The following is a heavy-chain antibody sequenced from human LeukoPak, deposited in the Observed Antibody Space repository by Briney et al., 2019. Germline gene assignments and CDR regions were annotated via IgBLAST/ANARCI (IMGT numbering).Heavy chain of an antibody. CDR2: IYYSGST. CDR1: GGSISSSSYY. J-gene: IGHJ4*02. Sequence: SETLSLTCTVSGGSISSSSYYWGWIRQPPGKGLEWIGSIYYSGSTYYNPSLKSRVTISVDTSKNQFSLKLSSVTAADTAVYYCAREYTLYRSGWFLDYWGQGSVVTVSS. V-gene: IGHV4-39*07. CDR3: AREYTLYRSGWFLDY. D-gene: IGHD6-19*01.